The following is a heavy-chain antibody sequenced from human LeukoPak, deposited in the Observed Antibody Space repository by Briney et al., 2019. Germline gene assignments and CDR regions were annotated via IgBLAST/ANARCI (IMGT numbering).Heavy chain of an antibody. Sequence: SETLSLTCTVSGGSISSNDYYCAWIRQPPGKGLEWIGSIYYGRSTFYNPSLKSRVTISVDTSKNQFSLNLNSVTAADTAVYYCARRRIVATLDYWGQGTLVTVSS. CDR2: IYYGRST. J-gene: IGHJ4*02. V-gene: IGHV4-39*01. CDR3: ARRRIVATLDY. CDR1: GGSISSNDYY. D-gene: IGHD5-12*01.